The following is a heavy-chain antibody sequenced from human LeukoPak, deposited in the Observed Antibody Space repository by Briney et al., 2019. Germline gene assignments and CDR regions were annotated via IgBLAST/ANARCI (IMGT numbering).Heavy chain of an antibody. J-gene: IGHJ3*02. CDR1: GFTFSSYS. Sequence: PGGSLRLSCAASGFTFSSYSMNWVRQAPGKGLEWVSYISSSSSTIYYADSVKGRFTISRDNAKNSLYLQMNSLRAEDTAVYYCAKNLPILEWFPSAFDIWGQGTMVTVSS. CDR2: ISSSSSTI. CDR3: AKNLPILEWFPSAFDI. D-gene: IGHD3-3*01. V-gene: IGHV3-48*04.